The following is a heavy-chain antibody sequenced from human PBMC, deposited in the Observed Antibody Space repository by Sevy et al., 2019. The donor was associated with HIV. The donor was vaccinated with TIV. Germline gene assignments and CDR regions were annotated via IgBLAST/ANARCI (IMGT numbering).Heavy chain of an antibody. CDR2: ISSSGSTI. J-gene: IGHJ4*02. V-gene: IGHV3-48*03. CDR1: GFTFSSYE. Sequence: GGSLRLSCAASGFTFSSYEMNWVRQAPGKGLEWVSYISSSGSTIYYAHSVKGRFTISRDNAKNSLYLQMNSLRAEDTAVYYCARDSAGAGFDYWGQGTLVTVSS. CDR3: ARDSAGAGFDY. D-gene: IGHD1-26*01.